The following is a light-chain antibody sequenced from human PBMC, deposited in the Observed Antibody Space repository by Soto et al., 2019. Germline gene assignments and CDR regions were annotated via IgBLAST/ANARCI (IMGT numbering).Light chain of an antibody. Sequence: DIVMTQSPDSLAVFLGERATINCKSSQSVLYSSNNKNYLAWYQQKPGQPPKLLIYWASTRESGVPDRFSGSGSGTDFTLTISSLQAEDVAVYYCQQYYSTPTFGQGTKVEIK. J-gene: IGKJ1*01. V-gene: IGKV4-1*01. CDR1: QSVLYSSNNKNY. CDR3: QQYYSTPT. CDR2: WAS.